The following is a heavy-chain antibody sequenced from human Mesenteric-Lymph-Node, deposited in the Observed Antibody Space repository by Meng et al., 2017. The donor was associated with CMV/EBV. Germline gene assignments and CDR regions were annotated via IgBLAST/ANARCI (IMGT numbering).Heavy chain of an antibody. V-gene: IGHV4-34*01. CDR1: GGSFSGYY. CDR3: ARGLSGSFLDRHYYIMDV. CDR2: INHSGST. Sequence: SETLSLTCAVYGGSFSGYYWSWIRQPPGKGLEWIGEINHSGSTNYNPSLKSRVTMSIDTSKNEFSLWLSSATAADTAVYYCARGLSGSFLDRHYYIMDVWGQGTTVTVSS. J-gene: IGHJ6*02. D-gene: IGHD1-26*01.